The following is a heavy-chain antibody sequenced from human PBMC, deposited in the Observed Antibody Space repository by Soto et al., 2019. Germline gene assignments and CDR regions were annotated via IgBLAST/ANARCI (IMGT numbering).Heavy chain of an antibody. CDR2: ISSTSSTM. V-gene: IGHV3-48*02. CDR3: ARKSGLDV. J-gene: IGHJ6*02. CDR1: GFTFSSYS. Sequence: EVQLVESGGGLVEPGGSLRLSCAASGFTFSSYSMNWVRQAPGKGLEWVSYISSTSSTMYYADSVKGRFTISRDNATNSLYLQMTSLRDEDTALYYCARKSGLDVWGQGTTVTVSS.